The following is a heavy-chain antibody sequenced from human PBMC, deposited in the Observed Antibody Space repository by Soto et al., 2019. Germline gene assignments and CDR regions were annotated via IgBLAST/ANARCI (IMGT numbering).Heavy chain of an antibody. J-gene: IGHJ4*02. V-gene: IGHV3-23*01. Sequence: GGSLRLSCAASGFTFSSYALTWVRQAPGMGLEWVSGIRGSGGSTYYADSVKGRFTISRDNSKNTLYLQMNSLRAEDTAVYYCAKELIVGARPLDYWGQGTLVTVSS. CDR2: IRGSGGST. D-gene: IGHD1-26*01. CDR3: AKELIVGARPLDY. CDR1: GFTFSSYA.